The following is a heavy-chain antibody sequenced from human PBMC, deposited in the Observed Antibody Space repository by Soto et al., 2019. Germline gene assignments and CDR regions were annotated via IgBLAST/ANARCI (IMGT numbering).Heavy chain of an antibody. CDR3: GRLPNCINGKCYGYYFDY. J-gene: IGHJ4*02. Sequence: QVQLVQSGPEMKKPGASVRVSCSTSGYTFTMYGITWVRQTPGQGLEWMGWISGSSGSTEYAEKFRDRVTMTTDTSMNKAYMELRSLRSDDTAVYYCGRLPNCINGKCYGYYFDYWGQGTLVTVSS. D-gene: IGHD2-8*01. CDR2: ISGSSGST. V-gene: IGHV1-18*01. CDR1: GYTFTMYG.